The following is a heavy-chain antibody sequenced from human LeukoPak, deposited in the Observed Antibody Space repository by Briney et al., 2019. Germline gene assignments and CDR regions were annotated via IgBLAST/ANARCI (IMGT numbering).Heavy chain of an antibody. CDR2: MNPNNGGT. Sequence: ASVNVSCKASGYTFTIYDINWVRQAPGQGLEWVGWMNPNNGGTVYAQKFQGRVTITRDTSTGTSYMELNRLRSEDTAVYYCARGAIFGVTPRGYGMDVWGQGTTVTVSS. D-gene: IGHD3-3*01. V-gene: IGHV1-8*01. CDR3: ARGAIFGVTPRGYGMDV. J-gene: IGHJ6*02. CDR1: GYTFTIYD.